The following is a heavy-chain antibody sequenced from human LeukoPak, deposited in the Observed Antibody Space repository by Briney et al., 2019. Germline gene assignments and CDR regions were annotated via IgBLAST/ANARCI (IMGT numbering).Heavy chain of an antibody. J-gene: IGHJ4*02. D-gene: IGHD3-3*01. CDR1: GYTFTSYY. V-gene: IGHV1-46*01. Sequence: ASVKVSCKASGYTFTSYYMHWVRQAPGQGLEWMGLINPSGGSTSYAQKFQGRVTMTRDTSTSTVYMELSSLRSEDTAVYYCASGEAYYGFWSGYKAFDYWGQGTLVTVSS. CDR3: ASGEAYYGFWSGYKAFDY. CDR2: INPSGGST.